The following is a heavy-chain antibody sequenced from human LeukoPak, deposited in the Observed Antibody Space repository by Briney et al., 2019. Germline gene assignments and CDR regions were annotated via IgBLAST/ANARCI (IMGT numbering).Heavy chain of an antibody. V-gene: IGHV3-48*01. J-gene: IGHJ3*02. CDR3: ARTYDFGRGPPGDAFDN. CDR1: GFTFSSYS. Sequence: GGSLRLSCAASGFTFSSYSMNWVRQAPWKGLEWIPHISSSSSTIYYADSVQGRFTISRDNAQESVFLQMNSLRADDTAVYYCARTYDFGRGPPGDAFDNWGPGTLVTVSS. CDR2: ISSSSSTI. D-gene: IGHD3-3*01.